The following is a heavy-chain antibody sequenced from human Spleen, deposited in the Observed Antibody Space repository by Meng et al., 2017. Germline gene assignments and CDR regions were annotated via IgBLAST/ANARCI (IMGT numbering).Heavy chain of an antibody. CDR3: ARLYNSRWNAAEYFQH. Sequence: QVQLQQWGAGLLKPSETRSRTCAVYGGSLSGYYWSWIRQPPGKGLEWIGDVHHRGSTNYNPSLKSRVTISVDTSKNQFSLNLSSVTAADTAVYYCARLYNSRWNAAEYFQHWGQGTLVTVSS. CDR2: VHHRGST. CDR1: GGSLSGYY. J-gene: IGHJ1*01. V-gene: IGHV4-34*02. D-gene: IGHD6-13*01.